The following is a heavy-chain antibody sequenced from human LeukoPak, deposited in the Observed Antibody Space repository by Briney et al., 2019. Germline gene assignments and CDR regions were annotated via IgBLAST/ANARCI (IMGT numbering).Heavy chain of an antibody. Sequence: GGSLRLSCAASGFTFSSYAMHWVRQAPGKGLEWVAVISYDGSNKYYADSVKGRFTISRDNSKNTLYLQMNSLRAEDTAVYYCARDLGRGGSDYWGQGTLVTVSS. CDR3: ARDLGRGGSDY. CDR1: GFTFSSYA. D-gene: IGHD3-10*01. V-gene: IGHV3-30-3*01. CDR2: ISYDGSNK. J-gene: IGHJ4*02.